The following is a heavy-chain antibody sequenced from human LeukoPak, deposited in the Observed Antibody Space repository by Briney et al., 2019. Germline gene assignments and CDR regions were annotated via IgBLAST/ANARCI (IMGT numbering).Heavy chain of an antibody. CDR1: GYTFTGYY. D-gene: IGHD6-19*01. Sequence: ASVKVSCKASGYTFTGYYMHWVRQATGQGLEWMGWMNPNSGNTGYAQKFQGRVTITRNTSISTAYMELSSLRSEDTAVYYCARGLGSSGWLSVRGGPNWFDPWGQGTLVTVSS. V-gene: IGHV1-8*03. CDR2: MNPNSGNT. CDR3: ARGLGSSGWLSVRGGPNWFDP. J-gene: IGHJ5*02.